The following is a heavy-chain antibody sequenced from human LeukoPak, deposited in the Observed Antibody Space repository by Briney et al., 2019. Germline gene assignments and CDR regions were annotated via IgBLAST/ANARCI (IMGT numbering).Heavy chain of an antibody. V-gene: IGHV3-30*18. J-gene: IGHJ4*02. CDR1: GFTFSSYG. Sequence: PGRSLRLSCAASGFTFSSYGMHWVRQAPGKGLEWVAVISYDGSNKYYADSVKGRFTISRDNSKNTLYLQMNSLRAEDTAVYYCAKWFGSSYGYLGYWGQGTLVTVSS. D-gene: IGHD5-18*01. CDR2: ISYDGSNK. CDR3: AKWFGSSYGYLGY.